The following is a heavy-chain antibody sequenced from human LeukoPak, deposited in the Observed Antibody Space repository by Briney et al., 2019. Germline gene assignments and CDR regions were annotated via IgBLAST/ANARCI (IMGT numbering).Heavy chain of an antibody. J-gene: IGHJ6*02. Sequence: PSGTLSLTCAVYGGSFSGYYWSWIRQPPGKGLEWIGEINHSGSTNYNPSLKSRVTISVDTSKNQFSLKLSSVTAADTAVYYCARTHIVVVPAARLYYYYGMDVWGQGPRSPSP. V-gene: IGHV4-34*01. D-gene: IGHD2-2*01. CDR3: ARTHIVVVPAARLYYYYGMDV. CDR2: INHSGST. CDR1: GGSFSGYY.